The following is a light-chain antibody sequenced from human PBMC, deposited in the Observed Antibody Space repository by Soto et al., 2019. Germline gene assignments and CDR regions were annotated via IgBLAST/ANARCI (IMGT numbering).Light chain of an antibody. Sequence: QSPLTQPASVSFAPGHSITISCTGTNSDVNYVSWHQQHPGKAPKLMIYEVINRSSGVSTRFSGSKSGNTASLTISGLQAEDEADYYCSSSTSSNTFVFGTGTKV. CDR3: SSSTSSNTFV. CDR1: NSDVNY. V-gene: IGLV2-14*01. CDR2: EVI. J-gene: IGLJ1*01.